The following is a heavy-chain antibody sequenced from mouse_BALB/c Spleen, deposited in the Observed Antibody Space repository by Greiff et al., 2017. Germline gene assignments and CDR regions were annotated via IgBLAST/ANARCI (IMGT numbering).Heavy chain of an antibody. CDR1: GYTFTSYW. CDR2: IYPGNSDT. CDR3: TDGNYEAWFAY. D-gene: IGHD2-1*01. J-gene: IGHJ3*01. V-gene: IGHV1-5*01. Sequence: EVQLQQSGTVLARPGASVKMSCKASGYTFTSYWMHWVKQRPGQGLEWIGAIYPGNSDTSYNQKFKGKAKLTAVTSTSTAYMELSSLTNEDSAVYYCTDGNYEAWFAYWGQGTLVTVSA.